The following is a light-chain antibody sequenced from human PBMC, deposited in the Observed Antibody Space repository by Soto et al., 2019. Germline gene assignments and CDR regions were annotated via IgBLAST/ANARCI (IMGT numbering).Light chain of an antibody. J-gene: IGLJ1*01. Sequence: QSALTLPASVSGSPGQSITISCTGTSSDVGGYNYVSWYQHHPGKAPKLMIYDVSNRPSGVSNRFSGYKSGNTASLTISVLQPEDEADYYCCSYTTSNTRQIVFGTGTKLTVL. CDR1: SSDVGGYNY. CDR3: CSYTTSNTRQIV. CDR2: DVS. V-gene: IGLV2-14*03.